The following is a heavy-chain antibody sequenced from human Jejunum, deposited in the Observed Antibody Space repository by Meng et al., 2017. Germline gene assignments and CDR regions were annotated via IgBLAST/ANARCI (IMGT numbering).Heavy chain of an antibody. V-gene: IGHV4-4*02. CDR3: ARADYVRYFDL. D-gene: IGHD3-10*02. Sequence: QVHLTESGPGLVKPSETLSLTCAVSGGSIESNNWWTWIRQPPGQGLEWIGEVHHSGSTHYNPSLQSRVTISIDNSKNRFSLSLNSVTAADTAIYYCARADYVRYFDLWGRGTLVTVSS. CDR1: GGSIESNNW. J-gene: IGHJ2*01. CDR2: VHHSGST.